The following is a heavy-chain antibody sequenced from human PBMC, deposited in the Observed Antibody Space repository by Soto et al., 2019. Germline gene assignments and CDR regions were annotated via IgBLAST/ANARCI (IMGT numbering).Heavy chain of an antibody. J-gene: IGHJ6*02. CDR2: INPNSGGT. CDR3: ARMSTGALYGMDV. Sequence: ASVKVSCKASGGTFSSYAISWVRQAPGQGLEWMGWINPNSGGTNYAQKFQGWVTMTRDTSISTAYMELSRLRSDDTAVYYCARMSTGALYGMDVWGQGTTVTVSS. V-gene: IGHV1-2*04. D-gene: IGHD7-27*01. CDR1: GGTFSSYA.